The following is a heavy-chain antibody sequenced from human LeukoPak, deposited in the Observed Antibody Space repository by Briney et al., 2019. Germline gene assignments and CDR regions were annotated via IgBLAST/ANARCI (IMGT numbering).Heavy chain of an antibody. D-gene: IGHD4-17*01. CDR1: GGSISSYY. J-gene: IGHJ4*02. CDR3: ARSLSYGDYYFDY. V-gene: IGHV4-4*07. Sequence: SETLSLTCTVSGGSISSYYWSWIRQPAGKGLEWIGRIFTGGSTNYNPSLKSRVTISVDTSKNQFSLKLSSVTAADTAVYYCARSLSYGDYYFDYWGQGTLVAVSS. CDR2: IFTGGST.